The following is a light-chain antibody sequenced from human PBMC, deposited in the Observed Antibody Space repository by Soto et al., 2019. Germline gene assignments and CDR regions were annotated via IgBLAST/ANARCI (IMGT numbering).Light chain of an antibody. Sequence: QPVLTQPASVSGSPGQSITISCTGTSSDVGGYDYVSWYQQHPGKAPKVIIYDVNNRPSGVSSRFSGSKSGNTASLSISGLQAEDEADYYCSSYTSSSTLVVFGGGTKLTVL. CDR1: SSDVGGYDY. J-gene: IGLJ2*01. CDR3: SSYTSSSTLVV. V-gene: IGLV2-14*03. CDR2: DVN.